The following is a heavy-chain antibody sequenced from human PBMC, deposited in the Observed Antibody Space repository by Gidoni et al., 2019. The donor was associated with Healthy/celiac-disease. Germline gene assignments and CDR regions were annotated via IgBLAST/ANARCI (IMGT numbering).Heavy chain of an antibody. CDR2: IYPGDSDT. V-gene: IGHV5-51*01. J-gene: IGHJ4*02. CDR1: SFTSYW. CDR3: AITGYYGSGSYSDY. Sequence: SFTSYWIGWVRQMHGKGLEWMGIIYPGDSDTRYSPSFQGQVTISADKSISTAYLQWSSLQASDTAMYYCAITGYYGSGSYSDYGGQGTLVTVSS. D-gene: IGHD3-10*01.